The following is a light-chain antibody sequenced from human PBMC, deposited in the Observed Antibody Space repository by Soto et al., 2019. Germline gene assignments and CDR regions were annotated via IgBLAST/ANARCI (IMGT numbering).Light chain of an antibody. CDR3: QQLDSFPLT. J-gene: IGKJ5*01. CDR1: QGISSW. CDR2: AAS. Sequence: DIQMTKSPSFLSESAGARVTITGLASQGISSWLAWYQQKPGRAPKLLIYAASRLQGGVPLRFSGSGSGTEFTLSISSLQPEDVATYYCQQLDSFPLTFGQGTRLEIK. V-gene: IGKV1-12*01.